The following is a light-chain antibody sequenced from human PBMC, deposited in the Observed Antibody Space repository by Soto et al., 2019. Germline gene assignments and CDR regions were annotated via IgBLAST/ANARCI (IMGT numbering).Light chain of an antibody. CDR1: QSLVHGNGNTY. V-gene: IGKV2-24*01. J-gene: IGKJ1*01. CDR3: MQATQFPRT. CDR2: QIS. Sequence: DIVMTQTPLSSPVTLGQPASISCRSSQSLVHGNGNTYLSWLQQRPGQPPRVLIYQISNRLSGVTDRFSGSGAGSDFTLKISRVEAEDVGVYYCMQATQFPRTFGQGTKVEI.